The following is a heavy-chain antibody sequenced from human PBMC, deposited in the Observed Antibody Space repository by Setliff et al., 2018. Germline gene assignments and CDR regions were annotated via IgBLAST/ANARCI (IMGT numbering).Heavy chain of an antibody. V-gene: IGHV4-39*01. D-gene: IGHD3-10*01. Sequence: SETLSLTCTVSGGSITTSSYSWGWIRQPPGKGLEWIGTLSYNGNAYYTPSLKSRVTISIDTSKNQFSLKLSSVTAADTAVYYCARHTIAMSTIISYFDYWGQGTLVTVSS. CDR1: GGSITTSSYS. CDR3: ARHTIAMSTIISYFDY. J-gene: IGHJ4*02. CDR2: LSYNGNA.